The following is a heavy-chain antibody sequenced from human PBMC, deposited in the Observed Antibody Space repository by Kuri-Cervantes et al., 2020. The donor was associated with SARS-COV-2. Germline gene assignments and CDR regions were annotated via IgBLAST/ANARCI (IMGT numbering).Heavy chain of an antibody. V-gene: IGHV4-61*02. J-gene: IGHJ6*03. Sequence: LSGTVPGGSISSGSYYWSWIRQPAGKGLEWIGLIYTSRNTNYNPSLKSRVTISVDTSKNTFYLKLSSVTAADTAVYYCARAPRDYVRGSSNYSYIDVWGQGTTVTVSS. D-gene: IGHD3-16*01. CDR2: IYTSRNT. CDR1: GGSISSGSYY. CDR3: ARAPRDYVRGSSNYSYIDV.